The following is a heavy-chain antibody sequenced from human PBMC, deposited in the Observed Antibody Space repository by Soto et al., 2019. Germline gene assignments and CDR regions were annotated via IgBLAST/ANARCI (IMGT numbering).Heavy chain of an antibody. CDR1: GGTFSSYT. D-gene: IGHD6-13*01. Sequence: QVQLVQSGAEVKKPGSSVKVSCKAYGGTFSSYTISWVRQAPGQGLEWMGRIIPILGIANYAQKFQGRVTITADKSTSTAYMELSSLRSEDTAVYYCASKIAAAGTVPGYYYYGMDVWGQGTTVTVSS. CDR3: ASKIAAAGTVPGYYYYGMDV. V-gene: IGHV1-69*02. CDR2: IIPILGIA. J-gene: IGHJ6*02.